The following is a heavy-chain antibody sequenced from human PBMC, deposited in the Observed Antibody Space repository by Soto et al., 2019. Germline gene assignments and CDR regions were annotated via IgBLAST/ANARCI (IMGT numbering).Heavy chain of an antibody. CDR2: LNWNSGSI. CDR1: GFTFDDYA. Sequence: ESGGGLVQPGRSLRLSCAASGFTFDDYAMHWVRQDPGKGLEWVSGLNWNSGSIGYRDSVKGRFAISRDNAKNSLHLQMNSLSAEDTAFYYCVKDESINWYSGHFRHWGQGTLVTVSS. CDR3: VKDESINWYSGHFRH. D-gene: IGHD6-13*01. J-gene: IGHJ1*01. V-gene: IGHV3-9*01.